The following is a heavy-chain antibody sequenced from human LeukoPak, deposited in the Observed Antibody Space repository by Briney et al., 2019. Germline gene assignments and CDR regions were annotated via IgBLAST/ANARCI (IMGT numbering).Heavy chain of an antibody. J-gene: IGHJ6*02. CDR3: ARSFGLVVPAALPYYYYYYGMDV. Sequence: VASVKVSRKASGGTFSSYAISWVRQAPGQGLEWMGRIIPILGIANYAQKFQGRVTITADKSTSTAYMELSSLRSEDTAVYYYARSFGLVVPAALPYYYYYYGMDVWGQGTTVTVSS. CDR2: IIPILGIA. V-gene: IGHV1-69*04. CDR1: GGTFSSYA. D-gene: IGHD2-2*02.